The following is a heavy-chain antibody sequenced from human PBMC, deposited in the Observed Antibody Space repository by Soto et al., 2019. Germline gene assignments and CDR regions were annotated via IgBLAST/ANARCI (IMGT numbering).Heavy chain of an antibody. D-gene: IGHD3-10*01. V-gene: IGHV3-53*01. CDR3: ARDRVGDGAYSLDY. Sequence: GGSLRLSCAASGLGGDKLGWVRQAPGKGLGWGASLLTNGVTQYADSVKGRFTVSRDSSANTQYLRMNSLRVEDTAVYYCARDRVGDGAYSLDYWAQGVLVTVSS. J-gene: IGHJ4*02. CDR2: LLTNGVT. CDR1: GLGGDK.